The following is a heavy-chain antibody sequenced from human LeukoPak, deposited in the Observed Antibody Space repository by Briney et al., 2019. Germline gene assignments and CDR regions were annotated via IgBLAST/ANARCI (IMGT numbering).Heavy chain of an antibody. V-gene: IGHV3-74*01. D-gene: IGHD5-18*01. J-gene: IGHJ6*02. CDR3: ARDAVDTANAV. CDR1: GFTFTTYW. CDR2: INSDGSIT. Sequence: GGSQRLSCAASGFTFTTYWMHWVCQAPGKGLVWVSHINSDGSITSYADSVKGRFTISRDNAKNTLYLQMNSLRAEDTAVYYCARDAVDTANAVWGQGTTVTVSS.